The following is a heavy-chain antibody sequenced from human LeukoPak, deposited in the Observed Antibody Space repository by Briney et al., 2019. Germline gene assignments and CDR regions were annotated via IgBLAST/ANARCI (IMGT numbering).Heavy chain of an antibody. D-gene: IGHD3-10*01. Sequence: GRSLRLSCAASGFTFSSYGMHWVRQAPGKGLEWVAVISYDGSNKYYAGSVKGRFTISRDNSKNTLYLQMNSLRAEDTAVYYCAKNLWFGESKDAFDIWGQGTMVTVSS. V-gene: IGHV3-30*18. CDR2: ISYDGSNK. J-gene: IGHJ3*02. CDR3: AKNLWFGESKDAFDI. CDR1: GFTFSSYG.